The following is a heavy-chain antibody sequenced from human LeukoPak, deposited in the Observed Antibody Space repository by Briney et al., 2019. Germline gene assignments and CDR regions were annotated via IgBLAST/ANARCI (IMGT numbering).Heavy chain of an antibody. J-gene: IGHJ6*03. CDR3: ARGSYSGSPLYYYYYYMDV. V-gene: IGHV3-20*04. Sequence: GGSLRLSCGASGFTFDDYWMSWVRQAPGKGLEWVSGINWNGGSTGYADSVKGRFTISRDNAKNSLYLQMNSLRAEDTALYYCARGSYSGSPLYYYYYYMDVWGKGTTVTVSS. CDR1: GFTFDDYW. CDR2: INWNGGST. D-gene: IGHD1-26*01.